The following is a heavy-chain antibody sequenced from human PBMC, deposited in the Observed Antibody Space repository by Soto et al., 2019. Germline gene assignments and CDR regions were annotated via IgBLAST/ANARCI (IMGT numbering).Heavy chain of an antibody. CDR3: ARGRGYSYGYMRLAAAGFDY. V-gene: IGHV1-8*01. Sequence: QVQLVQSGAEVKKPGASVKVSCKASGYTFTSYEINWVRQATGQGLEWMGWMNPNSGNTGYAQKFQGRVTSTRNTSISTAYMELSSLRSEDTAVYYCARGRGYSYGYMRLAAAGFDYWGQGTLVTVSS. CDR1: GYTFTSYE. J-gene: IGHJ4*02. CDR2: MNPNSGNT. D-gene: IGHD5-18*01.